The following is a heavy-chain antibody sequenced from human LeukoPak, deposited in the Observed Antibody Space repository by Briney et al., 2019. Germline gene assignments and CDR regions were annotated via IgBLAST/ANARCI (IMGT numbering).Heavy chain of an antibody. CDR2: ISYDGSNK. J-gene: IGHJ4*02. Sequence: PGGSLSLSCAASGFTLSSYDMHWVRQAPGKGLEWVAVISYDGSNKYYADSVKGRFTISRDNSKNTLYLQMNSLRAEDTAVYYCAGTLYYDFWSLDYWGQGTLVTVSS. CDR1: GFTLSSYD. D-gene: IGHD3-3*01. CDR3: AGTLYYDFWSLDY. V-gene: IGHV3-30*03.